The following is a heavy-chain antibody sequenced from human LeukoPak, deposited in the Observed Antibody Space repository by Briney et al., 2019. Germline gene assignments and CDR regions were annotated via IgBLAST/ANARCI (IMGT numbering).Heavy chain of an antibody. CDR2: IYYSGST. D-gene: IGHD2-2*01. CDR1: GGSISSYY. J-gene: IGHJ4*02. Sequence: SETLSLTCTVSGGSISSYYWSWIRQPPGKGLEWIGYIYYSGSTNYNPSLKSRVTISVDTSKNQFSLKLSSVTAADTAVYYCARDPSRIASSTYWGQGILVTVPS. CDR3: ARDPSRIASSTY. V-gene: IGHV4-59*01.